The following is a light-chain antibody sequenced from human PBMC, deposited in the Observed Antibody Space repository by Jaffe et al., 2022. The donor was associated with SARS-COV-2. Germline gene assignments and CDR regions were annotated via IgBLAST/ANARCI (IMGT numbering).Light chain of an antibody. J-gene: IGKJ4*01. Sequence: DIQLTQSPSFLSASVGDRVSITCRASQGISSYLAWYQRKPGKAPKVLIYAASTLQAGVPARFTGSGSGTEFTLTINSLQPDDFATYYCQQLKTYSFGGGTKVEIK. CDR2: AAS. CDR1: QGISSY. V-gene: IGKV1-9*01. CDR3: QQLKTYS.